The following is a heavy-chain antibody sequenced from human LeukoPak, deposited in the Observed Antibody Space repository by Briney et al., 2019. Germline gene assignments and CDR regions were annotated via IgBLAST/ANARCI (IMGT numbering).Heavy chain of an antibody. Sequence: GSLRLSCAASGFTFSSYSMNWVRQAPGKGLEWVSSISSSSYIYYADSVKGRFTISRDNAKNSLYLQMNSLRAEDTAVYYCAGGNHIVATEFDYWGQGTLVTVSS. V-gene: IGHV3-21*01. J-gene: IGHJ4*02. CDR2: ISSSSYI. CDR3: AGGNHIVATEFDY. D-gene: IGHD5-12*01. CDR1: GFTFSSYS.